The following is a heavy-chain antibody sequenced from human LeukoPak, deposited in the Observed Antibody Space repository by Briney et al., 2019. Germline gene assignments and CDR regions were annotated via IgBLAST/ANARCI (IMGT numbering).Heavy chain of an antibody. V-gene: IGHV3-30*02. D-gene: IGHD3-10*01. J-gene: IGHJ6*03. CDR2: IWYDGSNK. CDR1: GFTFSSHG. Sequence: GGSLRLACAASGFTFSSHGMHWVRQAPGKGLEWVTFIWYDGSNKYFADSVKGRFTISRDNSKNTLYLEMNSLRVEDTAVYYCSCDGAYGSGSSPPYYYYMDVWGEGTTVTVSS. CDR3: SCDGAYGSGSSPPYYYYMDV.